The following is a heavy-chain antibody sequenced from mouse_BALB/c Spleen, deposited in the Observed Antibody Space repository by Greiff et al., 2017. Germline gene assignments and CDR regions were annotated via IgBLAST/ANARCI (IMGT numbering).Heavy chain of an antibody. CDR2: ISYDGSN. D-gene: IGHD1-2*01. V-gene: IGHV3-6*02. J-gene: IGHJ3*01. CDR3: ALGWPWFAY. Sequence: LQESGPGLVKPSQSLSLTCSVTGYSITSGYYWNWIRQFPGNKLEWMGYISYDGSNNYNPSLKNRISITRDTSKNQFFLKLNSVTTEDTATYYCALGWPWFAYWGQGTLVTVSA. CDR1: GYSITSGYY.